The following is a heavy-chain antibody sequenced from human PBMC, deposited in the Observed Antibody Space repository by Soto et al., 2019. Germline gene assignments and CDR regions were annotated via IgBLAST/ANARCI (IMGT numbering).Heavy chain of an antibody. CDR2: ISYDGSNK. V-gene: IGHV3-30*18. CDR3: AKTGVAYYDFWSGPYYYMDV. J-gene: IGHJ6*03. D-gene: IGHD3-3*01. CDR1: GFTFSSYG. Sequence: QPGGSLRLSCAASGFTFSSYGMHWVRQAPGKGLEWVAVISYDGSNKYYADSVKGRFTISRDNSKNTLYLQMNSLRAEDTAVYYCAKTGVAYYDFWSGPYYYMDVWGKGTTVTVS.